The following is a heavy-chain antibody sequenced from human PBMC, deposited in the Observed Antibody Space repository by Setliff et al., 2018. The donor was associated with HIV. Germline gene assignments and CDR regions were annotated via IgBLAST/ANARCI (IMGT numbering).Heavy chain of an antibody. CDR1: GFTFNYHA. D-gene: IGHD3-16*01. J-gene: IGHJ5*02. CDR2: ISGSGDST. Sequence: PGGSLRLSCAASGFTFNYHAMTWVRQAPGEGLEWVSGISGSGDSTFYAHSVKGRFTISRDNSRDTLYLEMNNLRAEDTALYYCAKDYTPTFWEYNWFDVWGQGTQVTVS. CDR3: AKDYTPTFWEYNWFDV. V-gene: IGHV3-23*01.